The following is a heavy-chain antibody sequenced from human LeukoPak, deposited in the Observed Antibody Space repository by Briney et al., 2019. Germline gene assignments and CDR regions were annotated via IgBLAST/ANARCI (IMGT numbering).Heavy chain of an antibody. Sequence: GRSLSLSCAVSVLAFSIYCTHSVRQAPGGGLVWVLRITSDVSSTSYADSVKGRFTISRDNAKNTLYLQMNSLRAEDTAVYYCAQGGPPDYWGQGTLVTVSS. CDR2: ITSDVSST. J-gene: IGHJ4*02. V-gene: IGHV3-74*01. CDR1: VLAFSIYC. D-gene: IGHD1-26*01. CDR3: AQGGPPDY.